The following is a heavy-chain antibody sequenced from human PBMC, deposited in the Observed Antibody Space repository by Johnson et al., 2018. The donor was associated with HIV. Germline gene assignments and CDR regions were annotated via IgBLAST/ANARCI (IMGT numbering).Heavy chain of an antibody. CDR3: ARGRGALDI. Sequence: VQLVESGGGLVQPGGSLRLSCAASGFTFSSYWMTWVRQAPGKGLEWVANMNQDGSENYYVDSVKGRFSISRDNVKNSLYLQMNSLRVEDTAVYYCARGRGALDIWGQGTTVTVSS. D-gene: IGHD3-16*01. CDR2: MNQDGSEN. V-gene: IGHV3-7*04. CDR1: GFTFSSYW. J-gene: IGHJ3*02.